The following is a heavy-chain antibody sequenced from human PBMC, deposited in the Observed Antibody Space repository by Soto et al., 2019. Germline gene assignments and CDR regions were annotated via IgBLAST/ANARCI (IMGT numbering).Heavy chain of an antibody. D-gene: IGHD2-2*01. CDR1: GGTFSSYA. V-gene: IGHV1-69*12. J-gene: IGHJ6*02. CDR3: ARDDSPPNVPATSRTGYYGMDV. CDR2: IIPIFGTA. Sequence: QVQLVQSGAEVKKPGSSVKVSCKASGGTFSSYAISWVRQAPGQGLEWMGGIIPIFGTANYAQKFQGRVTITADESTNTAYMELSSLRSEDTAVYYCARDDSPPNVPATSRTGYYGMDVWGQGTTVTVSS.